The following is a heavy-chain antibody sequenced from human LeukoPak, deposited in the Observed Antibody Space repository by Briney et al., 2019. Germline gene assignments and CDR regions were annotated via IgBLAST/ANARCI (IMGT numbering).Heavy chain of an antibody. J-gene: IGHJ3*02. V-gene: IGHV4-39*01. CDR1: GGSISSSSYY. D-gene: IGHD3-10*01. Sequence: PSETLSLTCTVSGGSISSSSYYWGWIRQPPGKGLEWIGSIYYSASTYYNPSLKSRVTISVDTSKNQFSLKLSSVTAADTAVYYCARLLTGLRGYAFDIWGQGTMVTVSS. CDR2: IYYSAST. CDR3: ARLLTGLRGYAFDI.